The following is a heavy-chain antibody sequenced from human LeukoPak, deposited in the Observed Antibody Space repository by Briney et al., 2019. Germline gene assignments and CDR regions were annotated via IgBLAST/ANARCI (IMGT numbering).Heavy chain of an antibody. CDR1: GFTFSSYG. V-gene: IGHV3-33*01. CDR2: IWYDGSNK. J-gene: IGHJ4*02. Sequence: PGGSLRLSCAASGFTFSSYGMHWVRQAPGKGLEWVAVIWYDGSNKYYADSVKSRFTISRDNSKNTLYLQMNSLRAEDTSVYYCARVSDSSSWYVLDYWGQGTLVTVSS. D-gene: IGHD6-13*01. CDR3: ARVSDSSSWYVLDY.